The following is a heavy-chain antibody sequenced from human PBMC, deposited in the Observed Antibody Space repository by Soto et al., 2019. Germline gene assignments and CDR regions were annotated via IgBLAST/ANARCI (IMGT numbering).Heavy chain of an antibody. J-gene: IGHJ3*02. CDR3: ARGNSGAFDI. V-gene: IGHV1-3*01. Sequence: QVQLVQSGAEVKKPGASVKVSCKASGYTFTTYSMHWVRQAPGQRLEWMGWMNPLNGDTKYSQRFQGRLTIIRDTSGSTAYMELSSLRSEDTAIYYCARGNSGAFDIWGQGTMVTVSS. CDR1: GYTFTTYS. D-gene: IGHD6-19*01. CDR2: MNPLNGDT.